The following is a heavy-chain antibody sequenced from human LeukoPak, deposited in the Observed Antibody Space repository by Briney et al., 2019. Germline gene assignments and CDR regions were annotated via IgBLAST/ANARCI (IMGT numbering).Heavy chain of an antibody. CDR2: INPNSGGT. J-gene: IGHJ5*02. CDR1: GYTFTGYY. V-gene: IGHV1-2*02. CDR3: ARDTPKLAAAGRWFDP. Sequence: ASVKVSCKASGYTFTGYYMHWVRQAPGQGLEWMGWINPNSGGTNYAQKFQGRVTMTRDTSISTAYMELSRLRSDDTAVYYCARDTPKLAAAGRWFDPWGQGTLVTVSS. D-gene: IGHD6-13*01.